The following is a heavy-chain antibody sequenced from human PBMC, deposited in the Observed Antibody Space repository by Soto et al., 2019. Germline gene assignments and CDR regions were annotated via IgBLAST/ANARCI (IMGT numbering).Heavy chain of an antibody. CDR3: AREIAATGFHF. CDR2: IVPVFGSA. D-gene: IGHD3-9*01. J-gene: IGHJ4*02. V-gene: IGHV1-69*12. CDR1: GGDFTNYG. Sequence: QVQLVQSGAEVKKPGSSVKVSCKTSGGDFTNYGVSWVRQAPGQGLEWMGGIVPVFGSAKYGQIFQGRVTINADDLTCTTYMELSGLKPEDTAIYYCAREIAATGFHFWGQGTLVIVSS.